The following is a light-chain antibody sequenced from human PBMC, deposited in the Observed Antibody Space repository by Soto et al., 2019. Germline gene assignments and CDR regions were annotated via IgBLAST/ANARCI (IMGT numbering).Light chain of an antibody. CDR1: QSVNNN. CDR2: GAS. Sequence: EIVMTQSPATLSVSPGERASLSCGASQSVNNNLAWYQQKPGQAPRLLIYGASTRATGIPARFSGSVSGSDFTLTISSLQSEDFAIYYCQQYNNWWTFGQGTKVEIK. CDR3: QQYNNWWT. V-gene: IGKV3-15*01. J-gene: IGKJ1*01.